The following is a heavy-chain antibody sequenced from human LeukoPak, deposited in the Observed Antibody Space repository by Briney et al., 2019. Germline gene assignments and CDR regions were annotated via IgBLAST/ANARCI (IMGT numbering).Heavy chain of an antibody. CDR3: AREKGIAVAAGSFDP. CDR2: IYYSGST. V-gene: IGHV4-59*01. CDR1: GGSFSSYY. Sequence: SETLSLTCAVYGGSFSSYYWSWIRQPPGKGLEWIGYIYYSGSTNYNPSLKSRVTISVDTSKNQFSLKLSSVTAADTAVYYCAREKGIAVAAGSFDPWGQGTLVTVSS. D-gene: IGHD6-19*01. J-gene: IGHJ5*02.